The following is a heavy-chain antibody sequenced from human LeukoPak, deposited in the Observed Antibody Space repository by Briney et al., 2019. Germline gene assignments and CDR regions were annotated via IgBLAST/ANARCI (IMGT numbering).Heavy chain of an antibody. CDR1: GGSFSGYY. Sequence: SETLSLTCAVYGGSFSGYYWSWIRQPPGKGLEWIGEINHSGSTNYNPSLKSRVTISVDTSKNQFSLKLSSVTAADTAAYYCACLPGAAAGTTSYNWFDPWGQGTLVTVSS. D-gene: IGHD6-13*01. J-gene: IGHJ5*02. CDR3: ACLPGAAAGTTSYNWFDP. CDR2: INHSGST. V-gene: IGHV4-34*01.